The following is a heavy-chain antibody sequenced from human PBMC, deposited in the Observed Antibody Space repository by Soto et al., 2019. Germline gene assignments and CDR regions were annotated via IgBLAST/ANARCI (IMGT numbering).Heavy chain of an antibody. CDR3: ATSRYCTSTSCYSFDY. J-gene: IGHJ4*02. CDR1: GGSMSSYY. CDR2: VSYSGSA. V-gene: IGHV4-59*08. D-gene: IGHD2-2*01. Sequence: SETLSLTCTVSGGSMSSYYCSWIRQPPGKGLEWIGYVSYSGSANYNPSLKSRVTISIDMSKNQFSLKLSSVTAADTAIYYCATSRYCTSTSCYSFDYWGQGALVTVSS.